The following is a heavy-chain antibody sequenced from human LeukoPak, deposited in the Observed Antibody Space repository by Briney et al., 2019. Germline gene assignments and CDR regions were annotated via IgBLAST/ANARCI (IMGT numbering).Heavy chain of an antibody. V-gene: IGHV4-39*01. D-gene: IGHD3-22*01. CDR3: ARRGYDSSGYSYSFDY. Sequence: ASETLSLTCTVSGGSISGSSYYWGWIRQPPGKGLEWIGSIYYSGSTYYNPSLKSRVTISVDTSKNQFSLKLSSVTAADTAVYYCARRGYDSSGYSYSFDYWRQGTLVTVSS. J-gene: IGHJ4*02. CDR1: GGSISGSSYY. CDR2: IYYSGST.